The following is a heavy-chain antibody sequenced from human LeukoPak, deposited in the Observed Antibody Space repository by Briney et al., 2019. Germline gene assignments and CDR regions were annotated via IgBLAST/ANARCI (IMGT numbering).Heavy chain of an antibody. CDR1: GFPFSSSE. CDR2: VSSSGNTI. D-gene: IGHD1-26*01. Sequence: QTGGSLRLSCAASGFPFSSSELNWVRQAPGKGLEWVSYVSSSGNTIYYADSVKGRFTISRDNAKNSLYLQMNSLRAEDTAVYHCATPFFGGSGSYFRPFDYWGQGTLVTVSS. CDR3: ATPFFGGSGSYFRPFDY. V-gene: IGHV3-48*03. J-gene: IGHJ4*02.